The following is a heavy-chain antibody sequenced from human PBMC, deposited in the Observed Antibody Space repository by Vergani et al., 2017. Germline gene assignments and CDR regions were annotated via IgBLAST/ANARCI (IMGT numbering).Heavy chain of an antibody. CDR3: ASKPTGTTWYSVKYYFDF. D-gene: IGHD6-13*01. Sequence: QVQLQESGPGLVKPSQTLSLTCSVSGVSISRNDYYWTWIRQPPGKGLEWLGYIYYSGSTYYNPSLKSRLTMSVDTSKNQFSLELSSVTASDTAMYYCASKPTGTTWYSVKYYFDFWGQGTLVAVSS. CDR1: GVSISRNDYY. J-gene: IGHJ4*02. CDR2: IYYSGST. V-gene: IGHV4-30-4*08.